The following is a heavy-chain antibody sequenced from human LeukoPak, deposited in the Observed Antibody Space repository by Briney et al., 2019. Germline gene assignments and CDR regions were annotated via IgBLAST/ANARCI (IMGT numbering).Heavy chain of an antibody. D-gene: IGHD3-16*01. J-gene: IGHJ4*02. CDR1: GFTFSSYA. CDR2: ISGSGGST. V-gene: IGHV3-23*01. CDR3: AKDSYDYPWSYFDY. Sequence: GGSLRLSCAASGFTFSSYAMSWVRQAPGKGLEWVSAISGSGGSTYYADSVKGRFTISRDSSKNTLYLQMNSLRAEDTAVYYCAKDSYDYPWSYFDYWGQGTLVTVSS.